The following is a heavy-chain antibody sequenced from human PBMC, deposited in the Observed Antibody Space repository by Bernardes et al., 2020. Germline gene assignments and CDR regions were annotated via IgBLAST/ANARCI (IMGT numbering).Heavy chain of an antibody. CDR3: AKGHYFDRSGQYSYCDH. CDR1: GFSFSSYG. V-gene: IGHV3-30*18. D-gene: IGHD3-22*01. J-gene: IGHJ4*02. CDR2: ISLDGGNK. Sequence: GSLRLPCAAAGFSFSSYGIHWVRLAPGKGLEWVAVISLDGGNKFYGDSVKGRFTISRDNSKNTLYLQMNSLRVEDTAVYYCAKGHYFDRSGQYSYCDHWGQGALVTVSS.